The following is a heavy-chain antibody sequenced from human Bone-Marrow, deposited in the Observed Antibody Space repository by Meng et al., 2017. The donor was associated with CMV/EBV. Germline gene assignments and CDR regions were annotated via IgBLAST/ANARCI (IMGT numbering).Heavy chain of an antibody. CDR2: INHSGST. Sequence: GSLRLSCAVYGGSFSGYYWSWIRQPPGKGLEWIGEINHSGSTNYNPSLKSRVTISVDTSKNQFSLKLSPVTAADTAVYYCARGRDYYDSSGYYYPSFDYWGQGTLVTVSS. J-gene: IGHJ4*02. CDR1: GGSFSGYY. V-gene: IGHV4-34*01. D-gene: IGHD3-22*01. CDR3: ARGRDYYDSSGYYYPSFDY.